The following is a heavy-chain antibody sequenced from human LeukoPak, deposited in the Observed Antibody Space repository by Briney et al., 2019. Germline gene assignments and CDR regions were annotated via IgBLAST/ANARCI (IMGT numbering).Heavy chain of an antibody. V-gene: IGHV3-15*01. CDR2: IKSKTDGGTT. D-gene: IGHD6-19*01. J-gene: IGHJ4*02. Sequence: GGSLRLSCVASGFTLGNYWMSWVRQAPGKGLEWVGRIKSKTDGGTTDYAAPVKGRFTISRDDSKNTLYLQMNSLKTEDTAVYYCTTASYSSGWSYYFAYWGQGTLVTVSS. CDR1: GFTLGNYW. CDR3: TTASYSSGWSYYFAY.